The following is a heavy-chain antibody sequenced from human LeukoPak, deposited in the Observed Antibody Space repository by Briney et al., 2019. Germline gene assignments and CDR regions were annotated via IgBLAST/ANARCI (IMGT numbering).Heavy chain of an antibody. CDR3: VRLALWSYYDSSDY. V-gene: IGHV5-51*01. CDR2: TYPGDSDT. Sequence: GESLKISCKGSGYSFTSYWIGWVRQMPGKGLEWMGITYPGDSDTRYSPSFQGQVTISADKSISTAYLQWSSLKASDTAMYYCVRLALWSYYDSSDYWGQGTLVTVSS. D-gene: IGHD3-22*01. CDR1: GYSFTSYW. J-gene: IGHJ4*02.